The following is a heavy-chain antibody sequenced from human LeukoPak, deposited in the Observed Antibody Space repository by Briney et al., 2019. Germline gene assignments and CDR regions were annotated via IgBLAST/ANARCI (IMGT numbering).Heavy chain of an antibody. CDR3: ARVPFYYYYYMDV. Sequence: SETLSLTCTVSGYSISSGYYWGWIRQPPGKGLEWIGSIYHSGSTYYNPSLKSRVTISVDTSKNQFSLKLSSVTAAATAVYYCARVPFYYYYYMDVWGKGTTVTVSS. V-gene: IGHV4-38-2*02. J-gene: IGHJ6*03. CDR2: IYHSGST. CDR1: GYSISSGYY.